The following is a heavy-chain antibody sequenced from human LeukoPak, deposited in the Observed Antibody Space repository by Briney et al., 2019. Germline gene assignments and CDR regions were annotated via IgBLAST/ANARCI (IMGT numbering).Heavy chain of an antibody. J-gene: IGHJ4*02. V-gene: IGHV3-53*01. D-gene: IGHD3/OR15-3a*01. CDR2: IYSDGRT. CDR3: ARADGTGGPYDY. CDR1: GFTISSNY. Sequence: GGSLRLSCAVSGFTISSNYMSWVRQAPGKELEWVSVIYSDGRTHYADSVKGRFTISRDNSKNTLFLQMNSLRAEDTAVYYCARADGTGGPYDYWGQGTLVTVSS.